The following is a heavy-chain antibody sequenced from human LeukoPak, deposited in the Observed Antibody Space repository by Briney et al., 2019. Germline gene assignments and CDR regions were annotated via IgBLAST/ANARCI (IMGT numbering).Heavy chain of an antibody. V-gene: IGHV1-46*01. CDR3: ATSIAAAGSPYYYYYGMDV. J-gene: IGHJ6*02. D-gene: IGHD6-13*01. CDR1: GYTFTSYY. CDR2: INPIGGST. Sequence: ASVKVSCKASGYTFTSYYMHWLRQAPGQGLEWMGIINPIGGSTSYAQKFQGRVTMTRDTSTSTVYMELSSLRSEDTAVYYCATSIAAAGSPYYYYYGMDVWGQGTTVTVSS.